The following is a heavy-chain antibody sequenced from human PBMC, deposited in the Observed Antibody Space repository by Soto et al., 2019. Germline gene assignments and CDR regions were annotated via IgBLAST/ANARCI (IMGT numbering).Heavy chain of an antibody. D-gene: IGHD2-15*01. CDR2: IDGSGTDT. V-gene: IGHV3-23*01. CDR3: SNIPRVVVPAQYFQQ. CDR1: GLTFSSYA. Sequence: GGSLRLSCAASGLTFSSYAMGWVRQAPVKGLEWVSTIDGSGTDTSYADSVKGRFTISRDNSNNTLYLQMNSLSVDDTAVYYCSNIPRVVVPAQYFQQWGRGTLVTVSS. J-gene: IGHJ1*01.